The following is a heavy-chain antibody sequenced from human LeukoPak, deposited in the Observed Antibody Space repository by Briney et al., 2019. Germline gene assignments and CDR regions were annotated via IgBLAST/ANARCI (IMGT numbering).Heavy chain of an antibody. CDR2: ITSGNYM. V-gene: IGHV3-21*01. D-gene: IGHD6-13*01. J-gene: IGHJ4*02. CDR3: AYSNNLNL. CDR1: GFTFSSFS. Sequence: PGGSLRLSCAASGFTFSSFSMNWVRQAPGKGLEWVSSITSGNYMYYADSVKGRFTISRDNAKNSLSLQMNSVRAEDTAVYYCAYSNNLNLWGQGTLVTVSS.